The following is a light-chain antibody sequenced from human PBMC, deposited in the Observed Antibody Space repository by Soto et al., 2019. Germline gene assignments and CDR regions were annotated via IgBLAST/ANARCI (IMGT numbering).Light chain of an antibody. V-gene: IGKV1-5*01. CDR1: QSISSW. Sequence: DIQMTQSPSTLSAPVGYRFTITCRASQSISSWLAWYQQKPGKAPKLLIYDASSLESGVPSRFSGSGSGTEFTLTISSLQPDDFATYYCQQYNSYSTFGQGTKVDIK. J-gene: IGKJ1*01. CDR2: DAS. CDR3: QQYNSYST.